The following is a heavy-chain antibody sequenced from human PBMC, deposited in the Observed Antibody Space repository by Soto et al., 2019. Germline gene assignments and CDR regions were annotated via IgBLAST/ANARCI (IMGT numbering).Heavy chain of an antibody. V-gene: IGHV1-8*01. J-gene: IGHJ5*01. CDR2: MNPHSGDT. CDR1: GYTFTTFD. Sequence: ASVKVSCKASGYTFTTFDINWVLQTPGQGLEWVGWMNPHSGDTGYAPKFQGRVTMTRNTAIRTAYMELTNLRSEDTAVYYCARDGTVTTNWFDSWGQGTLVTVSS. CDR3: ARDGTVTTNWFDS. D-gene: IGHD4-17*01.